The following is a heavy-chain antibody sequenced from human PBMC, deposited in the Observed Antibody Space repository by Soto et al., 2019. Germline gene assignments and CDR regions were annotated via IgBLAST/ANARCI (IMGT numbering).Heavy chain of an antibody. CDR1: GGTFSSYT. J-gene: IGHJ3*02. CDR2: IIPILGIA. Sequence: ASVKVSCKASGGTFSSYTISWVRQAPGQGLEWMGRIIPILGIANYAQKFQGRVTITADKSTSTAYMELSSLRSEDTAVYYCARDMDYGGAFDIWGQGTMVTVSS. V-gene: IGHV1-69*04. D-gene: IGHD4-17*01. CDR3: ARDMDYGGAFDI.